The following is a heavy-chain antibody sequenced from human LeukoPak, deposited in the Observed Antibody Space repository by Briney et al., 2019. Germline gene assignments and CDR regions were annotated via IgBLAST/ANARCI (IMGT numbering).Heavy chain of an antibody. CDR2: IIPIFGTA. Sequence: GASVKVSCKASGGTFSSYAISWVRQAPGQGLEWMGGIIPIFGTANYAQKFQGRVTITADKSTSTAYMELSSLRSEDTAVYYCARGRGHDYYYYYMDVWGKGTTVTVSS. D-gene: IGHD3/OR15-3a*01. CDR3: ARGRGHDYYYYYMDV. CDR1: GGTFSSYA. J-gene: IGHJ6*03. V-gene: IGHV1-69*06.